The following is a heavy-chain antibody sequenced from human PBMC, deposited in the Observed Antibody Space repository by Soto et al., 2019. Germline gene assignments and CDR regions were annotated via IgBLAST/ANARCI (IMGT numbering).Heavy chain of an antibody. V-gene: IGHV4-31*03. D-gene: IGHD1-20*01. CDR2: IYYSGST. J-gene: IGHJ5*02. CDR3: ARVGGINWFDP. Sequence: QVELQESGPGLVKPSQTLSLTCTVSGGSISSGGYYWSWIRQHPGKGLEWIGYIYYSGSTYYNPSLKSRVTISVDTSNNRCSLKLCSVTAADTAVYYCARVGGINWFDPWGQGTLVTASS. CDR1: GGSISSGGYY.